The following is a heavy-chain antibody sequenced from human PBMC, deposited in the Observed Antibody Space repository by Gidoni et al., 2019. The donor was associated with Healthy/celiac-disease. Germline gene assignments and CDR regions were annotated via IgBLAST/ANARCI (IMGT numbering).Heavy chain of an antibody. CDR1: GFTFDDYA. CDR3: AKGRVFGAFDI. CDR2: ISWNSGSI. V-gene: IGHV3-9*01. Sequence: EVQLVESGGGLVQPGRSLRLSCAASGFTFDDYAMHWVRQAPGKGLEWVSGISWNSGSIGYADSVKGRFTISRDNAKNSLYLQMNSLRAEDTALYYCAKGRVFGAFDIWGQGTMVTVSS. J-gene: IGHJ3*02. D-gene: IGHD6-6*01.